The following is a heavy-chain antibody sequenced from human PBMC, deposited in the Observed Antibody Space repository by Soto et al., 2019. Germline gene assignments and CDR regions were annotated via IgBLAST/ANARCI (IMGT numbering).Heavy chain of an antibody. V-gene: IGHV1-69*08. D-gene: IGHD1-26*01. CDR3: ARDFFGRPGGYCLDY. J-gene: IGHJ4*02. CDR2: IIPILGIA. Sequence: QVQLVQSGAEVKKPGSSVKVSCKASGGTFSSYTISWVRQAPGQGLEWMGRIIPILGIANYAQKFQGRVRITADKSTSTAYMELSSLRSEDTAVYYCARDFFGRPGGYCLDYWGQGTLVTVSS. CDR1: GGTFSSYT.